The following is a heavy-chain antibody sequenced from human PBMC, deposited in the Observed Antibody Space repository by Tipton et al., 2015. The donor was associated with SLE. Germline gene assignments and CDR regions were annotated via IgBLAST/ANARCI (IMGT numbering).Heavy chain of an antibody. CDR2: IYYTGST. CDR3: TRELDTFDI. V-gene: IGHV4-59*12. CDR1: GDSIRSYY. J-gene: IGHJ3*02. Sequence: TLSLTCTVSGDSIRSYYWNWIRQPPGKGLEWIGHIYYTGSTNYNPSLKSRVTISVDTSKNQFSLKLSSVTAADTAMYYCTRELDTFDIWGQGTMVTVSS.